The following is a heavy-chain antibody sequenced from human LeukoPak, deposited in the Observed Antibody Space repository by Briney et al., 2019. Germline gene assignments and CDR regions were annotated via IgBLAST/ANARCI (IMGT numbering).Heavy chain of an antibody. CDR1: GFTFDDYA. CDR3: AKSRGYHGSGRGPFDY. J-gene: IGHJ4*02. CDR2: ITWNSGNI. V-gene: IGHV3-9*01. D-gene: IGHD3-10*01. Sequence: GGSLRLSCAASGFTFDDYAMHWVQQAPGKGLEWVSGITWNSGNIAQADSVKGRFTISRDNAKNSLHLQMDSLRPEDTALYYCAKSRGYHGSGRGPFDYWGQGTLVTASS.